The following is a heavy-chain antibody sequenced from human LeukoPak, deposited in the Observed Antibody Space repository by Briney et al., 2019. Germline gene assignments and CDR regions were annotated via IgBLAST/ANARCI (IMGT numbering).Heavy chain of an antibody. CDR2: IKSRSDDGAI. CDR3: TTGNRYYDSSGYYPYYFDY. V-gene: IGHV3-15*01. J-gene: IGHJ4*02. D-gene: IGHD3-22*01. Sequence: LXLSXXVSGFXFINGWMTWVRQAPGKGLEWVGRIKSRSDDGAIDYAAPVKGRFTISRDDSKNTLYLQMNSLKTEDTAVYYCTTGNRYYDSSGYYPYYFDYWGQGTLVTVSS. CDR1: GFXFINGW.